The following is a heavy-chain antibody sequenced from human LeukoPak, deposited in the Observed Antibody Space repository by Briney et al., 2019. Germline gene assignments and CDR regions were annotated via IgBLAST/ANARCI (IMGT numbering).Heavy chain of an antibody. D-gene: IGHD3-16*02. Sequence: GGSLRLSCAASGFTFSSYAMSWVRQAPGKGLEWVSAISGSGGSTYYADSVKGRFTISRDNSKNTLYLQMNSTRAEDTAVYYCAKAGIMITFGGVIVLEYYFDYWGQGTLVTVSS. J-gene: IGHJ4*02. CDR2: ISGSGGST. CDR1: GFTFSSYA. V-gene: IGHV3-23*01. CDR3: AKAGIMITFGGVIVLEYYFDY.